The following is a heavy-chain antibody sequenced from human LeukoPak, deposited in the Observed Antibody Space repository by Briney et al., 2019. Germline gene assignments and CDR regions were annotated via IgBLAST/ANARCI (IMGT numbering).Heavy chain of an antibody. Sequence: KTGGSLRLSCAASGFSFSDYHISWIRQAPGKGLEWISYIVSSSTYTKYADSVKGRFTISRDNAKNSVYLQMNSLRAEDTAVYYCARDRDAFDIWGQGTMVTVSS. CDR1: GFSFSDYH. CDR2: IVSSSTYT. V-gene: IGHV3-11*06. CDR3: ARDRDAFDI. J-gene: IGHJ3*02.